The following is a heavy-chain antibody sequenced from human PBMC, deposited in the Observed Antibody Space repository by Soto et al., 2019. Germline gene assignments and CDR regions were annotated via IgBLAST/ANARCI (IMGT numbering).Heavy chain of an antibody. J-gene: IGHJ2*01. V-gene: IGHV1-3*01. CDR3: ARGGSLYWYFDL. Sequence: QVQLVQSGAEVKKPGASVKVSCKASGYTFTSYAMHWVRQAPGQRLEWMGCINAGNGNTKYSQKFQGRVTITRDTSASTAYMELSSLRSEDTAVYYCARGGSLYWYFDLWGRGTRVTVSS. CDR2: INAGNGNT. CDR1: GYTFTSYA. D-gene: IGHD1-26*01.